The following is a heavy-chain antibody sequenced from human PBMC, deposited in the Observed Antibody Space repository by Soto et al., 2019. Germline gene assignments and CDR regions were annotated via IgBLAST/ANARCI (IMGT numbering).Heavy chain of an antibody. Sequence: QVQLQESGPGLVKPSETLSLTCTVSGASINSHYWTWIRQPPGKGLEWIGSIYFSGSTNYSPSLKGRVTISVDRSKSQFSLNLSSVTAADTVMYYCARELSYGMDVWGQGTTVIVSS. V-gene: IGHV4-59*11. CDR3: ARELSYGMDV. CDR2: IYFSGST. J-gene: IGHJ6*02. CDR1: GASINSHY.